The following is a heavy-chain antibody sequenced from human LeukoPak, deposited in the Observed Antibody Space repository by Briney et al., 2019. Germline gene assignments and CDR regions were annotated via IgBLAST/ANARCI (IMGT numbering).Heavy chain of an antibody. Sequence: PSETLSLTCTASGGSISSSTYYWGWIRQPPGKGLEWIGSIYYSGSTYYNPSLKSRVTISVDTSKNQFSLKLSSVTAAGTAVYYCARLTSGSYRLAFDYWGQGTLVTVSS. V-gene: IGHV4-39*01. CDR3: ARLTSGSYRLAFDY. CDR1: GGSISSSTYY. J-gene: IGHJ4*02. D-gene: IGHD1-26*01. CDR2: IYYSGST.